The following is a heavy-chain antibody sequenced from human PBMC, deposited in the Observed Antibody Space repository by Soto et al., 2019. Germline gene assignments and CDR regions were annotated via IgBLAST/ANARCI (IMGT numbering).Heavy chain of an antibody. V-gene: IGHV3-53*01. CDR2: IYSGGTT. Sequence: EVQLVESGGGLIQAGGSLRLSCAASGFTVNNNHMSWVRQAPGKGLEWVSIIYSGGTTYYADSVKGRFTISRDNSKNTLYLQMNNLRVEDTAVYYCLTAPVVWTYWGQGTLVTVSS. J-gene: IGHJ4*02. D-gene: IGHD1-1*01. CDR3: LTAPVVWTY. CDR1: GFTVNNNH.